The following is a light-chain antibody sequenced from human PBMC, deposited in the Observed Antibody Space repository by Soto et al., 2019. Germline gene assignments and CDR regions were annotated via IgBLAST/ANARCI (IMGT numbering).Light chain of an antibody. Sequence: QSALTQPPSASGSPGQSVSISCTGTSSDIGNYDFFSWYQHHPGKAPQLMIYGVNKRHSGVPDRFSGSKSGKTPCLTVSELQPEDFACYYCDSHAGRNNLRVFGGRAKLTFL. V-gene: IGLV2-8*01. CDR2: GVN. CDR3: DSHAGRNNLRV. J-gene: IGLJ3*02. CDR1: SSDIGNYDF.